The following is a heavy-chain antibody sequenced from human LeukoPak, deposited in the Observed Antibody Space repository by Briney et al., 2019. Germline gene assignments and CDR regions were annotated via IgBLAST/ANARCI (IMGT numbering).Heavy chain of an antibody. V-gene: IGHV3-33*01. CDR1: GITFSSYG. CDR2: IWYDGSNK. Sequence: GGSLRLSCAASGITFSSYGMHWVRQAPGKGLEWVGVIWYDGSNKYYGDSVKGRFTISRDNSKNTLSLQMDSLRAEDTAVYYCARDRNWATRNWYFDLWGRGTLVTVSS. CDR3: ARDRNWATRNWYFDL. J-gene: IGHJ2*01. D-gene: IGHD1-14*01.